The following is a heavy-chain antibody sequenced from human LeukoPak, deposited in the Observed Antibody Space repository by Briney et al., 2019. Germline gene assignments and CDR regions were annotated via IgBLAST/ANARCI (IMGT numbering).Heavy chain of an antibody. V-gene: IGHV3-23*01. J-gene: IGHJ4*02. D-gene: IGHD6-13*01. CDR2: ISGSGGST. Sequence: PGGSLRLSCAASGFTFSSYAMSWVRQAPGKGLEWVSAISGSGGSTYYADSAKGRFTISRDNSKNTLYLQMNSLRAEDTAVYYCANQFSQYSSSWYESYYFDYWGQGTLVTVSS. CDR3: ANQFSQYSSSWYESYYFDY. CDR1: GFTFSSYA.